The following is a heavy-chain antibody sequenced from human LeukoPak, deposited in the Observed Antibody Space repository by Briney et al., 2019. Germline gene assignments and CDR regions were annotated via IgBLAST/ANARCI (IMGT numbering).Heavy chain of an antibody. D-gene: IGHD5-12*01. Sequence: GGSLRLSCAASGFTFSSYAMNWVRQAPGKGLEWVSSISGSSSYTYYADSVKGRFTISRDNAKNSLYLEMNSLRAEDTAVYYCARDKEARNAFDIWGQGTTVTVSS. V-gene: IGHV3-21*01. CDR2: ISGSSSYT. CDR1: GFTFSSYA. J-gene: IGHJ3*02. CDR3: ARDKEARNAFDI.